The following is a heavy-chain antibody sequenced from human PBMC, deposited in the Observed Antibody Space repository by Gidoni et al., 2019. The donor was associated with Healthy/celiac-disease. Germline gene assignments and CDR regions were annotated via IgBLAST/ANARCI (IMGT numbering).Heavy chain of an antibody. CDR2: INHSGST. CDR1: GGSFSGYY. J-gene: IGHJ5*02. Sequence: QVQLQQWGAGRLKPSETLSLTCAVYGGSFSGYYWSWIRQPPGKGLEWIGEINHSGSTNYNPSLKSRVTISVDTSKNQCSLKLSSVTAADTAVYYCARGPQFPGFDPWGQGTLVTVSS. CDR3: ARGPQFPGFDP. V-gene: IGHV4-34*01.